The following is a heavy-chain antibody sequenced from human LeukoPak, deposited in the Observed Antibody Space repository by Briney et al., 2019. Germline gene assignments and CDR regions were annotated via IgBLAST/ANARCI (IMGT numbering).Heavy chain of an antibody. Sequence: ASVKVSCKASGNTFTSYDINWVRQATGQGLEWMGWMNPNSGNTGFAQKFQGRVSMTRNTSITTAYMELSSLRAEDTAIYWCARAFSTGYHSYDAFDMWGQGTKVTVSS. CDR1: GNTFTSYD. V-gene: IGHV1-8*01. D-gene: IGHD3-9*01. J-gene: IGHJ3*02. CDR3: ARAFSTGYHSYDAFDM. CDR2: MNPNSGNT.